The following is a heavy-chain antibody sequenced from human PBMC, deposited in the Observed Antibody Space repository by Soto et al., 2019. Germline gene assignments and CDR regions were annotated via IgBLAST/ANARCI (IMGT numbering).Heavy chain of an antibody. J-gene: IGHJ4*02. CDR2: INSVGTST. CDR1: GFTFSSYW. CDR3: ARGGEMNYYDSSGYLY. D-gene: IGHD3-22*01. V-gene: IGHV3-74*01. Sequence: EVQLVESGGGLVQPGGSLRLSCAASGFTFSSYWMHWVRQAPGKGLVWVSRINSVGTSTSYADSVKGRFTISRDNAKNTLYLQMSSLRVEDTSVYYCARGGEMNYYDSSGYLYWGQGTLVTVSS.